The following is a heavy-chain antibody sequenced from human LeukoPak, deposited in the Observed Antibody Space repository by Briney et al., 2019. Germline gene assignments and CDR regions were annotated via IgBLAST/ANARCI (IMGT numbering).Heavy chain of an antibody. D-gene: IGHD6-19*01. V-gene: IGHV3-48*01. Sequence: PGGSLRLSCAASGFTFSSYSMNWVRQAPGKGLEWVSYISSSSSTIYYADSVKGRFTISRDNAKNSLYLQMNSLGAEDTAVYYCAGPGYSSGWGAFDIWGQGTMVTVSS. CDR1: GFTFSSYS. J-gene: IGHJ3*02. CDR2: ISSSSSTI. CDR3: AGPGYSSGWGAFDI.